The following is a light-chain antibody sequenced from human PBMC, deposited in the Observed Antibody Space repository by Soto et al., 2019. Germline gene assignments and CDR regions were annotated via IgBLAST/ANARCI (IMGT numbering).Light chain of an antibody. J-gene: IGLJ1*01. CDR3: AAWENRLNAL. V-gene: IGLV1-44*01. CDR1: HSNIGTKT. Sequence: QSALTQPPSASGTPGQTVTISCSGSHSNIGTKTVNWYQQFPGTAPKLLIYSNNQRPSGVPDRFSGSKSGTSASLAISGPQSEDEAYYYWAAWENRLNALFGPGTTPPVL. CDR2: SNN.